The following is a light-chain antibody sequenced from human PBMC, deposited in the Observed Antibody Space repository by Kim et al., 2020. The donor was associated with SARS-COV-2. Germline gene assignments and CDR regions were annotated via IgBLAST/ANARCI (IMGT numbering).Light chain of an antibody. CDR2: QDS. V-gene: IGLV3-1*01. CDR3: QAWDSSTWV. J-gene: IGLJ3*02. CDR1: NLGDKY. Sequence: VSPGQTASITCSGDNLGDKYACWYQQKPGQSPVMVIYQDSKRPSGIPERFSGSNSGNTATLTISGTQAMDEADYYCQAWDSSTWVFGGGTQLTVL.